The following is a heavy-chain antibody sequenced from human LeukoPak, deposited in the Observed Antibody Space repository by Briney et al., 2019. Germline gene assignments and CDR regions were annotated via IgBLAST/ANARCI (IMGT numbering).Heavy chain of an antibody. CDR2: ISSSSSYI. CDR3: ARVFSREDYGDYVANWFDP. CDR1: GFTFSSYS. D-gene: IGHD4-17*01. J-gene: IGHJ5*02. V-gene: IGHV3-21*01. Sequence: PGGSLRLSCAASGFTFSSYSMNWVRQAPGKGLEWVSSISSSSSYIYYADSVKGRFTISRDNAKDSLYLQMNSLRAEDTAVYYCARVFSREDYGDYVANWFDPWGQGTLVTVST.